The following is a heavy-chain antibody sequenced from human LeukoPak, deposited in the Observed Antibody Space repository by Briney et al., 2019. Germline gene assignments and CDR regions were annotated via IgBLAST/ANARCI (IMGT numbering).Heavy chain of an antibody. CDR3: ARVVGYYGSGNYYFDY. Sequence: GGSLRLSCAASGFTFSSYSMNWVRQAPGKGLEWLSYISTSGSTIFYADSVKGRFTSSRDNAKNSLYVQMNSLRAEDTAVYYCARVVGYYGSGNYYFDYWGRGTLVTVSS. J-gene: IGHJ4*02. D-gene: IGHD3-10*01. CDR2: ISTSGSTI. CDR1: GFTFSSYS. V-gene: IGHV3-48*04.